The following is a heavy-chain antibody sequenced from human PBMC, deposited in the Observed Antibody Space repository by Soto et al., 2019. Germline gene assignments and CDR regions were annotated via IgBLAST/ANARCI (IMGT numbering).Heavy chain of an antibody. CDR3: VKDSESSGYLTHLDY. J-gene: IGHJ4*02. Sequence: GGSLRLSCVASGFTFDDYAIHWVRQTRGKGLEWVSGLTWNGEVLGYADSVKGRFTISRDNAKNSLYLEMNSLRPEDTALYYCVKDSESSGYLTHLDYWGQGTLVTVSS. D-gene: IGHD3-22*01. CDR2: LTWNGEVL. CDR1: GFTFDDYA. V-gene: IGHV3-9*01.